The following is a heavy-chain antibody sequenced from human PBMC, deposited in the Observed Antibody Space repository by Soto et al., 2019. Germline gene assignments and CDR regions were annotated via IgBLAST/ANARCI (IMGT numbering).Heavy chain of an antibody. V-gene: IGHV3-30*18. J-gene: IGHJ2*01. CDR1: GFTFSSYG. CDR3: AKARIAAAGPNFDL. Sequence: QVQLVESGGGVVQPGRSLRLSCAASGFTFSSYGMHWVRQAPGKGLEWVAVISYDGSNKYYADSVKGRFTISRDNSKNTLYLQMNSLRAEDTAVYYCAKARIAAAGPNFDLWGRGILVTVSS. D-gene: IGHD6-13*01. CDR2: ISYDGSNK.